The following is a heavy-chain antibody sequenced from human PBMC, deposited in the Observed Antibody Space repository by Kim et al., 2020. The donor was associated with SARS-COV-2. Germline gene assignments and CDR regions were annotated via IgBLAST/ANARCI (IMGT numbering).Heavy chain of an antibody. J-gene: IGHJ4*02. Sequence: ASVKVSCKASGYTFSGYYMHWVRQAPGQGLEWMGWINPNSGATTLTQKFQGRVTMTRDTSVSTMYMELNNLRSDDTAIYYCARDSPAAHYWGQGTLVTGS. CDR3: ARDSPAAHY. CDR2: INPNSGAT. D-gene: IGHD6-25*01. V-gene: IGHV1-2*02. CDR1: GYTFSGYY.